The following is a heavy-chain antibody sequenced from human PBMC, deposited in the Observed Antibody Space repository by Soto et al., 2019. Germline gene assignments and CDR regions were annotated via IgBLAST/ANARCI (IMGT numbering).Heavy chain of an antibody. CDR1: GYTFTSYY. CDR2: INPSGGST. J-gene: IGHJ3*02. CDR3: AALESFSSTSPDAFDI. Sequence: ASVKVSCKASGYTFTSYYMHRVRQAPGQGLEWMGIINPSGGSTSYAQKFQGRVTMTRDTSTSTVYMELSSLRSEDTAVYYCAALESFSSTSPDAFDIWGQGTMVTVSS. D-gene: IGHD2-2*01. V-gene: IGHV1-46*01.